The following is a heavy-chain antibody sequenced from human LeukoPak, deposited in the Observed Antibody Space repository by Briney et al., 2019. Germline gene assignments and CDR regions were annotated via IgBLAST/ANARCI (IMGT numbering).Heavy chain of an antibody. Sequence: GGSLRLSCAASGFTFSSYWMHWVRQAPGKGLVWVSRINSDGSSTSYADSVKGRFTISRDNAKNTLYLQMNSLRAEDTAVYYCARAYDYVWGSYPVIDYWAREPWSPSPQ. J-gene: IGHJ4*02. CDR2: INSDGSST. V-gene: IGHV3-74*01. CDR1: GFTFSSYW. D-gene: IGHD3-16*02. CDR3: ARAYDYVWGSYPVIDY.